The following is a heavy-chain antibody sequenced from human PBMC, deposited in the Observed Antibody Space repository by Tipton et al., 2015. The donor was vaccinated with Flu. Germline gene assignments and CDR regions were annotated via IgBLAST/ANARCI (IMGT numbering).Heavy chain of an antibody. D-gene: IGHD6-19*01. Sequence: TLSLTCTVSGGSIGSGIYYWNWIRQPAGKGLEWIGRFDISGSTNYNPSLKSRVTISVDTSQKQVSLKLSSVTAADTAVYYCAKVIPELVAGLDYWGQGTLVTVSS. CDR3: AKVIPELVAGLDY. J-gene: IGHJ4*02. CDR1: GGSIGSGIYY. CDR2: FDISGST. V-gene: IGHV4-61*02.